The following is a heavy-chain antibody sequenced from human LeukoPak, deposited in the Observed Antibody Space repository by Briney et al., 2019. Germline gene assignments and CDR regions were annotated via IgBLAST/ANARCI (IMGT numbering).Heavy chain of an antibody. V-gene: IGHV4-31*03. J-gene: IGHJ6*02. CDR3: ARADPYYYYYGMDV. CDR1: GGSISSGGYY. CDR2: IYYSGST. Sequence: PSQTLSLTCTVSGGSISSGGYYWSWIRQHPGKGLECIGYIYYSGSTYYNPSLKSRVTISVDTSKNQFSLKLSSVTAADAAVYYCARADPYYYYYGMDVWGQGTTVTVSS.